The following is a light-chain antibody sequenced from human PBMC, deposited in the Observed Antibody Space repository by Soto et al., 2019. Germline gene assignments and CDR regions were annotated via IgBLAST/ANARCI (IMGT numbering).Light chain of an antibody. Sequence: DIQMTQSPSSLSASVGDRVIITCRASQTISSHLKWYQQKTGKDPNLLVYAASSLQSGVTSRFTGSGSGTDFTLTISSLQPEDFATYGGQQSYTTPSNFGQGTRLEIK. V-gene: IGKV1-39*01. J-gene: IGKJ5*01. CDR2: AAS. CDR3: QQSYTTPSN. CDR1: QTISSH.